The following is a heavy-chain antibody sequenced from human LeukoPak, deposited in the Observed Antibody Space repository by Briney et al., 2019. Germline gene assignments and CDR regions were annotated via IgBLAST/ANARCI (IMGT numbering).Heavy chain of an antibody. V-gene: IGHV4-4*07. CDR3: ARDFVYGMDV. Sequence: SETLSLTCTVSGGTISSYYWNWIRQPPGKGLEWIGRIYTSGSTNYNPSLKSRVTMSVDTSKNQFSLKLSSVTAADTAVYYCARDFVYGMDVWGQGTTVTVSS. CDR1: GGTISSYY. CDR2: IYTSGST. J-gene: IGHJ6*02.